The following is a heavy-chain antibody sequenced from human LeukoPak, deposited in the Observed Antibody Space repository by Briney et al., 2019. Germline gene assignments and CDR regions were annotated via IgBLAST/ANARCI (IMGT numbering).Heavy chain of an antibody. CDR3: ASGQKGGCGELSTIDD. CDR2: INPSGGST. Sequence: ASVKLSCTASGYTFTSYYMHWVRQAPGQGLEWMGIINPSGGSTSYAEKFQGRVTMTRDTSTSTVYMELNSLRTEHTAVYCCASGQKGGCGELSTIDDWGQGTLVTVSS. V-gene: IGHV1-46*01. CDR1: GYTFTSYY. D-gene: IGHD3-10*01. J-gene: IGHJ4*02.